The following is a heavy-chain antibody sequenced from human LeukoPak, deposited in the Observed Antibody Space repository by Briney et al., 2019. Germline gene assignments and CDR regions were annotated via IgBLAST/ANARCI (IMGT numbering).Heavy chain of an antibody. CDR3: ARGDEDDAFDI. J-gene: IGHJ3*02. CDR1: GGSISSGGYY. V-gene: IGHV4-31*03. Sequence: SETLSLTCTVSGGSISSGGYYWSWIRQHPGKGLEWIGYIYYSGSTYYNPSLKSRVTISVDTSKNQFSLKLSSVTAADTAVYYCARGDEDDAFDIWGQGTMVTVSS. CDR2: IYYSGST.